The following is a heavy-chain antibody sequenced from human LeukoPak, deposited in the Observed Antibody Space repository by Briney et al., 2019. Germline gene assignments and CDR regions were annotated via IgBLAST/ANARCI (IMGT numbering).Heavy chain of an antibody. CDR2: IWNDGSNK. Sequence: GGSLRLSCVASGFMFSVYGMHWVRQVPGKGLEWVAVIWNDGSNKYYADSVKGRFTISRDNSKNTLYLQMNSLRAEDTAVYSCARASGPFDYWGQGTLVTVSS. D-gene: IGHD3-10*01. J-gene: IGHJ4*02. CDR1: GFMFSVYG. CDR3: ARASGPFDY. V-gene: IGHV3-33*01.